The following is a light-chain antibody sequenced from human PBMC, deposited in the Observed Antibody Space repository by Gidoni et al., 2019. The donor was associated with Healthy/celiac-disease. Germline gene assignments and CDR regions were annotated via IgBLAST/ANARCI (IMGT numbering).Light chain of an antibody. V-gene: IGKV1-9*01. CDR1: QGISSY. Sequence: SASVGDRVTITCRASQGISSYLAWYQQKPGKAPKLLIYAASTLQSGVPSRFSGSGSGTESTLTISSLQPEDFATYYCQQLNSYPRRLTFGGGTKVEIK. CDR3: QQLNSYPRRLT. CDR2: AAS. J-gene: IGKJ4*01.